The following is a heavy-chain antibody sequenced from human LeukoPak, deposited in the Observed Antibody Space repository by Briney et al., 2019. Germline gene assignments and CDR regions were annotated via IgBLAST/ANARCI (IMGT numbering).Heavy chain of an antibody. CDR1: GLTFSNAW. J-gene: IGHJ4*02. V-gene: IGHV3-15*01. D-gene: IGHD6-19*01. CDR3: TTDDYSSGWYPYYFDY. CDR2: IKSKTDGGTT. Sequence: GGSLRLSCAASGLTFSNAWMSWVRQAPGKGLEWVGRIKSKTDGGTTDYAAPVKGRFTISRDDSKNTLYLQMNSLKTEDTAVYYCTTDDYSSGWYPYYFDYWGQGTLVTVSS.